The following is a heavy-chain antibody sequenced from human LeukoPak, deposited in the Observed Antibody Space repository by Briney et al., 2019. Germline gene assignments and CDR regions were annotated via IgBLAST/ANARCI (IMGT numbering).Heavy chain of an antibody. D-gene: IGHD6-13*01. CDR1: GGSFSGYY. CDR3: ARADLAAGHDY. Sequence: SETLSLTCAVYGGSFSGYYWSWIRQPPGKGLEWIGEINHSGSTNYNPSLKSRVTISVDTSKNQFSLKLSSVTAADTAVYYCARADLAAGHDYWGQGTLVTVSS. CDR2: INHSGST. V-gene: IGHV4-34*01. J-gene: IGHJ4*02.